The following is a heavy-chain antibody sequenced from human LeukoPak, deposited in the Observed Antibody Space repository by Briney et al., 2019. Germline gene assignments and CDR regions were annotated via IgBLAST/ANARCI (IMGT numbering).Heavy chain of an antibody. CDR3: ATGLITFGGVIVH. D-gene: IGHD3-16*02. Sequence: ASVKVSCKASGYTLTELSMHWVRQAPGKGLEWMGGFDPEDGETIYAQKFQGRVTMTEDTSTDTAYMELSSLRSEDTAVYYCATGLITFGGVIVHWGQGTLVTVSS. J-gene: IGHJ4*02. CDR2: FDPEDGET. CDR1: GYTLTELS. V-gene: IGHV1-24*01.